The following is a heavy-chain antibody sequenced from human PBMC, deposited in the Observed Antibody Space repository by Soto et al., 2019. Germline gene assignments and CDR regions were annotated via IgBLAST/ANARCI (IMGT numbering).Heavy chain of an antibody. D-gene: IGHD5-12*01. CDR2: IIPILGIA. J-gene: IGHJ6*02. Sequence: SVKVSCKASGYTFTGYYMHWVRQAPGQGLEWMGRIIPILGIANYAQKFQGRVTITADKSTSTAYMELSSLRSEDTAVYYCARGDGYNYDYYYGMDVWGQGTTVTVSS. CDR1: GYTFTGYY. V-gene: IGHV1-69*04. CDR3: ARGDGYNYDYYYGMDV.